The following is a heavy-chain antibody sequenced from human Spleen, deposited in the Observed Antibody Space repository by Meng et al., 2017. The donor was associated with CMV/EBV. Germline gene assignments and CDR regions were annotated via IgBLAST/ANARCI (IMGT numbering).Heavy chain of an antibody. V-gene: IGHV3-7*01. CDR1: RFTFSTYY. J-gene: IGHJ4*02. CDR2: IKQDGSVK. CDR3: ARIGYSSSSTDY. D-gene: IGHD6-19*01. Sequence: GGSLRLSCAASRFTFSTYYIHWVRRAPGKGLEWVANIKQDGSVKYYVESLKSRFTISRDNYKNSVYLQMNSLRAEDTAVYYCARIGYSSSSTDYWGQGTLVTVSS.